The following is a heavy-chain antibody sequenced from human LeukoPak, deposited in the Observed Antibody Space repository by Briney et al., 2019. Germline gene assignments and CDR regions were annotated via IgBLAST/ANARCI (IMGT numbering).Heavy chain of an antibody. V-gene: IGHV3-11*01. CDR2: ISSSDSTI. J-gene: IGHJ4*02. Sequence: GGSLRLSRAASGFTFSDYYMSWIRQPPGKGLEWVSYISSSDSTIYYTDSVKGRFTISRDNAKNSLYLQMNSLRAEDTAVYYCARDLSHGSGSPFDYWGQGTLVTVSS. CDR1: GFTFSDYY. D-gene: IGHD3-10*01. CDR3: ARDLSHGSGSPFDY.